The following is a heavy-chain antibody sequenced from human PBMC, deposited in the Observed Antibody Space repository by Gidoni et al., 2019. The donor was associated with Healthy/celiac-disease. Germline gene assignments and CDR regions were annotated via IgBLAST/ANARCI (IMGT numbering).Heavy chain of an antibody. J-gene: IGHJ2*01. V-gene: IGHV3-23*01. CDR1: GFTFSSYA. D-gene: IGHD2-2*01. CDR2: SSGSGGST. Sequence: EVQLLESGGGLVQPGGSLRLSCAASGFTFSSYAMNWVRQAPGKGLEWVSASSGSGGSTYYADSVKGRFTISRDNSKNTLYLQMNSLRAEDTAVYYCAKDRPYCSSTSCYRINWYFDLWGRGTLVTVSS. CDR3: AKDRPYCSSTSCYRINWYFDL.